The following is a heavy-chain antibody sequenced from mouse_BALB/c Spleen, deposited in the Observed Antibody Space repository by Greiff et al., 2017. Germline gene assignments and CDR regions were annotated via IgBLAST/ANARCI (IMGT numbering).Heavy chain of an antibody. CDR3: ATALMDY. V-gene: IGHV14-1*02. CDR2: IDPENGNT. CDR1: GFNIKDYY. J-gene: IGHJ4*01. Sequence: VQLQQSGAELVRPGALVKLSCTASGFNIKDYYMHWVKQRPEQGLEWIGWIDPENGNTIYDPKFQGKASITADTSSNTAYLQLSSLTSEDTAVYYCATALMDYWGQGTSVTVSS.